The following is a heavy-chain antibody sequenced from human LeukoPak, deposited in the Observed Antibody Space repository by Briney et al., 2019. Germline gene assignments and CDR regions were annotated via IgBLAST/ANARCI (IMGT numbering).Heavy chain of an antibody. V-gene: IGHV3-74*01. CDR1: GFTFSSYE. CDR3: VREPQAEYYFDY. Sequence: GGSLRLSCAASGFTFSSYEMNWVRQAPGKGLVWVSRINSDGSSTTYADSVKGRITISRDNAKNTLYLQMNSLRAEDTAVYYCVREPQAEYYFDYWGQGTLVTVSS. CDR2: INSDGSST. D-gene: IGHD2/OR15-2a*01. J-gene: IGHJ4*02.